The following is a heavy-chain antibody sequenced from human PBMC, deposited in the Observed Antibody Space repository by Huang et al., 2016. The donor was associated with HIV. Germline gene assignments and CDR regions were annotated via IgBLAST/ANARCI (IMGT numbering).Heavy chain of an antibody. Sequence: QVQLVQSGAEVKKPGASVKVSCKVSGYTLTELSIHWVRQDPGKGLEWMGGFAPEHGETIYAQNIHGRVTMTEDTSTDTAYMELHSLRPEDTAVYYCAAGYDTYYDIWGQGTMVIASS. CDR3: AAGYDTYYDI. D-gene: IGHD2-21*01. CDR2: FAPEHGET. CDR1: GYTLTELS. J-gene: IGHJ3*02. V-gene: IGHV1-24*01.